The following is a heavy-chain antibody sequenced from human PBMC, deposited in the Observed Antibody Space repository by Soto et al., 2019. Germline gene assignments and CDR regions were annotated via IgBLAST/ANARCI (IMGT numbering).Heavy chain of an antibody. J-gene: IGHJ5*02. V-gene: IGHV3-23*01. CDR3: AKNPHSSSWSGYNWFDP. CDR1: GFTFSSYA. D-gene: IGHD6-13*01. Sequence: GGSLRLSCAASGFTFSSYAMSWVRQAPGKGLEWVSAISGSGLSTYYADSVKGRFTISRDNSKNTLYLAMNSLRAEDTAVYYCAKNPHSSSWSGYNWFDPWGQGTLVTVSS. CDR2: ISGSGLST.